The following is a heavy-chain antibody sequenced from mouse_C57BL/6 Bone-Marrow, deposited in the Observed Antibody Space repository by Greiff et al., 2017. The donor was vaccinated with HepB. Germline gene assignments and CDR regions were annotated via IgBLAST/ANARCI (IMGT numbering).Heavy chain of an antibody. J-gene: IGHJ4*01. CDR1: GYSITSGYD. V-gene: IGHV3-1*01. D-gene: IGHD3-3*01. CDR2: ISYSGST. Sequence: VQLKESGPGMVKPSQSLSLTCTVTGYSITSGYDWHWIRHFPGNKLEWMGYISYSGSTNYNPSLKSRISITHDTSKNHFFLKLNSVTTEDTATYYCARERDAPSYAMDYWGQGTSVTVSS. CDR3: ARERDAPSYAMDY.